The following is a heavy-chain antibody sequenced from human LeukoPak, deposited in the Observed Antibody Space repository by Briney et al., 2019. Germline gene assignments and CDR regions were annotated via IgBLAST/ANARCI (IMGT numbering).Heavy chain of an antibody. CDR2: ISYDGSNK. D-gene: IGHD3-16*01. CDR3: AKVLWAGTAGLFDY. Sequence: GGSLRLSCAASGFTFSSYGMHWVRQAPGKGLEWVAVISYDGSNKYYADSVKGRFTISRDNSKNTLYLQMDSLRAEDTAVYYCAKVLWAGTAGLFDYWGQGTLVTVSS. CDR1: GFTFSSYG. J-gene: IGHJ4*02. V-gene: IGHV3-30*18.